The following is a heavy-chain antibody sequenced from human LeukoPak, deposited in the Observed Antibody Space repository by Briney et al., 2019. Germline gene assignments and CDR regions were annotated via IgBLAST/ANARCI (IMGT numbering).Heavy chain of an antibody. CDR2: IIPIFGTA. Sequence: ASVKVSCKASGGTFSSYAISWVRQAPGQGLEWMGGIIPIFGTANYAQKLQGRVTMTTDTSTSTAYMELRSLRSDDTAVYYCARDGEARGYCSSTSCFDSYWGQGTLVTVSS. V-gene: IGHV1-69*05. D-gene: IGHD2-2*01. J-gene: IGHJ4*02. CDR1: GGTFSSYA. CDR3: ARDGEARGYCSSTSCFDSY.